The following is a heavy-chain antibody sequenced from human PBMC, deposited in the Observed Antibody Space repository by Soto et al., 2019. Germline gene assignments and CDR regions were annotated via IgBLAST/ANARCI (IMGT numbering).Heavy chain of an antibody. Sequence: QVQLVESGGGVVQPGRSLRLSCAASGFTFSSYGMHWVRQAPGKGLEWVAVISYDGGNKYYADSVKGRFTISRDNSKNTLYLQMNSLRAEDTAVYYCANTHDGDCYSCYYYGMDVWGQGTTVTVSS. CDR2: ISYDGGNK. CDR3: ANTHDGDCYSCYYYGMDV. V-gene: IGHV3-30*18. J-gene: IGHJ6*02. CDR1: GFTFSSYG. D-gene: IGHD2-21*02.